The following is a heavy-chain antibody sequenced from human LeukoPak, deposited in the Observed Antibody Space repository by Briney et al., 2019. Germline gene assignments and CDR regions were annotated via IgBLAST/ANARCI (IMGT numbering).Heavy chain of an antibody. CDR1: GFTFSNYG. D-gene: IGHD4-23*01. J-gene: IGHJ4*02. CDR3: AKYAPPTTVVTRFFDY. Sequence: HSGGSLRLSCAASGFTFSNYGMHWVRQAPGKGLEWVAVIWYDGSNKYYGDSVKGRFTISRDNSKNTLYLQMNSLRVEDTAVYYCAKYAPPTTVVTRFFDYWGQGTLVTVSS. CDR2: IWYDGSNK. V-gene: IGHV3-33*06.